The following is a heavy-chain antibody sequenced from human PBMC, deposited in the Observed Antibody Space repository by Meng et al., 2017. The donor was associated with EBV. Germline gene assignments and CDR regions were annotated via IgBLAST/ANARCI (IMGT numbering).Heavy chain of an antibody. CDR3: ARVGIAVAGTGDY. CDR1: GYTFTGYY. V-gene: IGHV1-2*06. J-gene: IGHJ4*02. D-gene: IGHD6-19*01. Sequence: QVQLVHSGAWDKKPGASVKGSCKPSGYTFTGYYMHWVRQAPGQGLEWMGRINPNSGGTNYAQKFQGRVTMTRDTSISTAYMELSRLRSDDTAVYYCARVGIAVAGTGDYWGQGTLVTVSS. CDR2: INPNSGGT.